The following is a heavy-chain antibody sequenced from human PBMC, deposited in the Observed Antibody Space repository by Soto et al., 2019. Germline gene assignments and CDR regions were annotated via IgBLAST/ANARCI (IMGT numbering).Heavy chain of an antibody. D-gene: IGHD4-4*01. V-gene: IGHV3-74*01. CDR3: AREIFRNYKTSLQPSQDPNAFEI. J-gene: IGHJ3*02. CDR2: IKTDGSSK. CDR1: GFTFSSYW. Sequence: PGGSLRLSCAASGFTFSSYWMHWVRQAPGKGLVWVSRIKTDGSSKNYADSVKGRFTISRDSAKNTLYLEMNSLRDEDTAVYYCAREIFRNYKTSLQPSQDPNAFEIWGQGTMVTVPS.